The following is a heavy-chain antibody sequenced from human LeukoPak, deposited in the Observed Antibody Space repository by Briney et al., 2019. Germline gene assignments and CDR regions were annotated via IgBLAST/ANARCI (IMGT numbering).Heavy chain of an antibody. Sequence: SETLSLTCAVYGGSFSGYYWSWIRQPPGRGLEWIGEINHSGSTNYNPSLKSRVTISVDTSKNQFSLKLSSVTAADTAVYYCARDQSSSSWSFDYWGQGTLVTVSS. V-gene: IGHV4-34*01. CDR1: GGSFSGYY. CDR3: ARDQSSSSWSFDY. CDR2: INHSGST. D-gene: IGHD6-13*01. J-gene: IGHJ4*02.